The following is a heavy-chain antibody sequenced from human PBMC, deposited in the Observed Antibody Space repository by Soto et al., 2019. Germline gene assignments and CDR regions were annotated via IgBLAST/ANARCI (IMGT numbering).Heavy chain of an antibody. CDR2: ISAYNGNT. J-gene: IGHJ5*02. CDR3: ARDRQKMVYATDNWFDP. CDR1: GYTFTSYG. D-gene: IGHD2-8*01. Sequence: VASVKVSCKASGYTFTSYGISWVRQAPGQGLEWMGWISAYNGNTNYAQKLQGRVTMTTDTSTSTAYMELRSLRSDDTAVYYCARDRQKMVYATDNWFDPWGQGTLVTVSS. V-gene: IGHV1-18*01.